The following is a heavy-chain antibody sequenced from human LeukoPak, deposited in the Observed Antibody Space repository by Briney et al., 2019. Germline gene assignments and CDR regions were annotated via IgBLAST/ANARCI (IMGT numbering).Heavy chain of an antibody. CDR1: GYTFTCYF. V-gene: IGHV1-2*02. Sequence: ASVKVSCKASGYTFTCYFVHWVRQAPGQGLEWMGWINPKTGDTNYAQNFQGRVTMTRDTSISTVYMELSGLRSDGTAMYYCARDRGDFYTSGSLFDPWGQGTLVTVSS. J-gene: IGHJ5*02. D-gene: IGHD3-10*01. CDR3: ARDRGDFYTSGSLFDP. CDR2: INPKTGDT.